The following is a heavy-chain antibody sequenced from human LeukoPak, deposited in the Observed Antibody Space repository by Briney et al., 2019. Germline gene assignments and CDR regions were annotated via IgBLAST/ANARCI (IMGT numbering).Heavy chain of an antibody. CDR2: IRSRVDSYTT. CDR1: GFTFSDHY. D-gene: IGHD1-26*01. J-gene: IGHJ5*02. V-gene: IGHV3-72*01. Sequence: PGGSLRLSCAASGFTFSDHYMDWVRQAPGKGLEWVGRIRSRVDSYTTEYAASVKGRFSISRDDSKNSLYLQMNSLKIEDTAVYFCARGHSGTSDRLDPWGQGTLVTVSS. CDR3: ARGHSGTSDRLDP.